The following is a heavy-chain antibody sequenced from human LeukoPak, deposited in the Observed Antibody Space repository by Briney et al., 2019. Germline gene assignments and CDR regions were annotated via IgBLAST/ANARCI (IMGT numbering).Heavy chain of an antibody. V-gene: IGHV3-30*03. Sequence: GGSLRLSCAASGFTVSSNYMSWVRQAPGKGLEWVAVISYDGSNKYYADSVKGRFTISRDNSKNTLYLQMNSLRAEDTAVYYCARGRGMVATGNYWGQGTLVTVSS. CDR2: ISYDGSNK. CDR1: GFTVSSNY. J-gene: IGHJ4*02. CDR3: ARGRGMVATGNY. D-gene: IGHD5-12*01.